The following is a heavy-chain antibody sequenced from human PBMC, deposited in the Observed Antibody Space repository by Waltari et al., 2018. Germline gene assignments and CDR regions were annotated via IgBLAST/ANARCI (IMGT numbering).Heavy chain of an antibody. CDR1: GGTFSSYA. CDR3: ARGIVVARIASLGAFDI. J-gene: IGHJ3*02. D-gene: IGHD3-22*01. CDR2: IIPSLGIA. Sequence: QVQLVQSGAEVKKPGSSVKVSCKASGGTFSSYAISWVRQAPGQGLEWMGGIIPSLGIANYAQKFQGRVTITADKSTSTAYMELSSLRSEDTAVYYCARGIVVARIASLGAFDIWGQGTMVTVSS. V-gene: IGHV1-69*10.